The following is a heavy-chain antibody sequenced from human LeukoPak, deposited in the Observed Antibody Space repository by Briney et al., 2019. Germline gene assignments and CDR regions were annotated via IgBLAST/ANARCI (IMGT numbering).Heavy chain of an antibody. Sequence: SETLSLTCAVYGGSFSGYYWSWIRQPPGKGLEWIGEINHSGSTNYNPSLKSRVTISVDTSKNQFSLKLSSVTAADTAVYYCARAISYDRLIDYWGQGTLVTVSS. CDR3: ARAISYDRLIDY. D-gene: IGHD3-22*01. CDR1: GGSFSGYY. CDR2: INHSGST. V-gene: IGHV4-34*01. J-gene: IGHJ4*02.